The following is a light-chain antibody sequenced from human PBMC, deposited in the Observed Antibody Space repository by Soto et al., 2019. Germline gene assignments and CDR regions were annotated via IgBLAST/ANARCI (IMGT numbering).Light chain of an antibody. CDR2: DNN. Sequence: QLVLTQPPSVSGAPGQRVTISCTGNSSNIGAGFDVHWYQQFPGAAPKLVIFDNNNRPSGVPDRFSGSQSGTSASLAITGLQAEDEADYYCQSYDSSLTGNVVFGGGTKVTVL. V-gene: IGLV1-40*01. CDR1: SSNIGAGFD. CDR3: QSYDSSLTGNVV. J-gene: IGLJ2*01.